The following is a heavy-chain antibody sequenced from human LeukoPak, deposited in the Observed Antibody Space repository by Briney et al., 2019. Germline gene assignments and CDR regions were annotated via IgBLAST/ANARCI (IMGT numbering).Heavy chain of an antibody. CDR1: GYTFTSYG. J-gene: IGHJ4*02. Sequence: GASVKVSCKASGYTFTSYGISWVRQAPGQGLEWMGWISAYNGNTNYAQKLQGRVTITTDTSTSTAYMELRSLRSDDTAVYYCARGYYYDSSGYYPKYYFDYWGQGTLVTVSS. D-gene: IGHD3-22*01. V-gene: IGHV1-18*01. CDR3: ARGYYYDSSGYYPKYYFDY. CDR2: ISAYNGNT.